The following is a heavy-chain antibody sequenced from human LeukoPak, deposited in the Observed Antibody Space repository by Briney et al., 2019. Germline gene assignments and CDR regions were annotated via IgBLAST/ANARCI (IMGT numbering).Heavy chain of an antibody. CDR1: GYTFTNYG. D-gene: IGHD3-10*01. CDR3: ARSLSPYGGSGSYNWFDP. Sequence: VASVKVSCKASGYTFTNYGISWVRQAPGQGLEWMGWISAYNGNTNYAQKLQGRVTMTTDTSTSTAYMELRSLRSDDTAVYYCARSLSPYGGSGSYNWFDPWGQGTLVTVSS. V-gene: IGHV1-18*01. J-gene: IGHJ5*02. CDR2: ISAYNGNT.